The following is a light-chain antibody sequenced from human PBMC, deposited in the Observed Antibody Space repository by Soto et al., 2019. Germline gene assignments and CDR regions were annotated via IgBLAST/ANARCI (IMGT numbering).Light chain of an antibody. CDR3: MPPLYTPWT. CDR2: LSS. Sequence: DIVMTQSPLSLPVTPGEPASISCRTSQSLLYTNGYNYVDWFVQKPGQSPQLLIYLSSNRASGVPDRFSGSGSGTVCTLKISKVEAEVVGVYYCMPPLYTPWTFGQGTKVEI. V-gene: IGKV2-28*01. CDR1: QSLLYTNGYNY. J-gene: IGKJ1*01.